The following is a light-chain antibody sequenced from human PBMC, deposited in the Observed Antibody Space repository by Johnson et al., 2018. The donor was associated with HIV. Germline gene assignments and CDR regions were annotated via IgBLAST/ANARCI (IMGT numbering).Light chain of an antibody. CDR1: SSNIGNNY. CDR3: GTWDNSLRTAF. Sequence: QPVLTQPPSVSAAPGQKVTISCSGSSSNIGNNYVSWYQQVPGTAPKLLIYDNNRRPSGVPDRFSGSKSGTSATLGITGLQTGNEADYFCGTWDNSLRTAFFVTGTKVTVL. V-gene: IGLV1-51*01. J-gene: IGLJ1*01. CDR2: DNN.